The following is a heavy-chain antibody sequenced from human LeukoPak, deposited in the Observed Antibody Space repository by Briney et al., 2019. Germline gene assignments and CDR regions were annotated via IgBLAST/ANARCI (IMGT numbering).Heavy chain of an antibody. CDR2: ISGSGGST. CDR1: GFTFSSYA. D-gene: IGHD4-17*01. V-gene: IGHV3-23*01. CDR3: AKVGSTVTSFGFDY. Sequence: GGSLRLSCAASGFTFSSYAMSWVRQAPGKGLEWVSAISGSGGSTYYADSVKGRFTISRYNSKNTLYLQMNSLGAEDTAVYYCAKVGSTVTSFGFDYWGQGTLVTVSS. J-gene: IGHJ4*02.